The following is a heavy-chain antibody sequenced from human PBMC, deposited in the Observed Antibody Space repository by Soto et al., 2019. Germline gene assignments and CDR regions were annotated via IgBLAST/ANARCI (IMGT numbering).Heavy chain of an antibody. D-gene: IGHD3-22*01. CDR1: GFTFSSSE. J-gene: IGHJ4*02. Sequence: EVQLVESGGGLVQPGGSLRLSCAASGFTFSSSEMSWVRQAPGKGLEWVSYTSSSGSTTHYADSVKGRFTISRDNAKHSLYLQMNSLRVADTAVYYCARWEVVTGLDYWGQGTLFTVSS. CDR2: TSSSGSTT. CDR3: ARWEVVTGLDY. V-gene: IGHV3-48*03.